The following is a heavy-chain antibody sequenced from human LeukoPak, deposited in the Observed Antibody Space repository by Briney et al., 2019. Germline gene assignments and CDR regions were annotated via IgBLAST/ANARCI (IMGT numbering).Heavy chain of an antibody. D-gene: IGHD6-13*01. V-gene: IGHV3-66*01. J-gene: IGHJ4*02. CDR1: GITVSRNY. Sequence: PGGSLRLSCAASGITVSRNYMSWVRQAPGKGLEWVSIIYSGGDTYYADSVKGRFTISRDNSKNTLYLQVNSLRAEDTAVYYCVRDIVPYSSNWYYFDYWGQGTLVTVSA. CDR3: VRDIVPYSSNWYYFDY. CDR2: IYSGGDT.